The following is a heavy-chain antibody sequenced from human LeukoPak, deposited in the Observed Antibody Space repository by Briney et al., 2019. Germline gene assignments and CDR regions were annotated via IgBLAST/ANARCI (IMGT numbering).Heavy chain of an antibody. CDR2: IRNDGSIR. J-gene: IGHJ4*02. D-gene: IGHD1-1*01. V-gene: IGHV3-30*02. CDR1: GFTFSSYG. Sequence: GGSLRLSCAPSGFTFSSYGMHWVRQAPGKGLEWVAFIRNDGSIRYYADSLKGRFTISRDNAKNSLYLQMNSLRAEDTAVYYCAMERFDYWGQGTLVTVSS. CDR3: AMERFDY.